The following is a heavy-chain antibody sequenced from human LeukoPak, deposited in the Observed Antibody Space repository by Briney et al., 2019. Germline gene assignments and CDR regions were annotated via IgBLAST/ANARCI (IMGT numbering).Heavy chain of an antibody. CDR1: GGSISSSSYY. CDR3: ARDGYGDPL. Sequence: PSETLSLTCTVSGGSISSSSYYWGWIRQPPGKGLEWIGSIYYSGSTYYNPSLKSRVTISVDTSKNQFSLKLSSVTAADTAVYYCARDGYGDPLWGQGTLVTVSS. CDR2: IYYSGST. V-gene: IGHV4-39*07. J-gene: IGHJ4*02. D-gene: IGHD4-17*01.